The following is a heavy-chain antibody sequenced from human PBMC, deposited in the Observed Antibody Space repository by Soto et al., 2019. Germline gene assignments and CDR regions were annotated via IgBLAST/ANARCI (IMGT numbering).Heavy chain of an antibody. CDR3: ARDIAATESTYYYYGMDV. V-gene: IGHV3-33*01. J-gene: IGHJ6*02. CDR1: GFTFSSYG. D-gene: IGHD2-15*01. Sequence: QVQLVESGGGVVQPGRSLRLSCAASGFTFSSYGMHWVRQAPGKGLEWVAVIWYDGSNKYYADSVKGRFTISRDNSKNTLYLQMNSLRAEDTAVYYCARDIAATESTYYYYGMDVWGQGTTVTVSS. CDR2: IWYDGSNK.